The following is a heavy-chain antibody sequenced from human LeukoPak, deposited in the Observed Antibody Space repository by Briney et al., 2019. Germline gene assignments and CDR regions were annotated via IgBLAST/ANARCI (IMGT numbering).Heavy chain of an antibody. CDR2: TYYRSKWYT. V-gene: IGHV6-1*01. D-gene: IGHD2-15*01. CDR1: GDSGSTNTAA. J-gene: IGHJ4*02. CDR3: ARDGWPAFDY. Sequence: SQTLSLTCAISGDSGSTNTAAWNWIRQSPSISLEWLGRTYYRSKWYTDYAVSVKSRITINPDTSKNQFSLQLNSVTPEDTAVYFCARDGWPAFDYWGQGTLVTVSS.